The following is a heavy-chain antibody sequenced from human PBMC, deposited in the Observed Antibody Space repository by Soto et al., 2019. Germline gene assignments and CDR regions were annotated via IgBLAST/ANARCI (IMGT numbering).Heavy chain of an antibody. V-gene: IGHV5-10-1*04. CDR1: GYSFAGYW. Sequence: GESLKISCKGSGYSFAGYWITWVRQKPGKGLEWMGRIDPSDSQTYYSPSFRGQVTISADKSISTAYLQWSSLKASDTAMYYCARHQYSSYYYGMDVWGQGTTVTVS. D-gene: IGHD6-6*01. CDR3: ARHQYSSYYYGMDV. CDR2: IDPSDSQT. J-gene: IGHJ6*02.